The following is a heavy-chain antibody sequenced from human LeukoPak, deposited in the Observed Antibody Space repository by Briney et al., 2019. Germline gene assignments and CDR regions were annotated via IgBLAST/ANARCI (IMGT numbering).Heavy chain of an antibody. J-gene: IGHJ4*02. Sequence: ASVKVSCKASGYTLTNYAIHWVRQAPGQRLEWMGWFNSDTGNTEFSQKFKGRVTITRDTFANTAYMELSTLRPEDTGVFFCARGGPNKSGWTLDYWGQGTLVTVSS. CDR1: GYTLTNYA. CDR2: FNSDTGNT. CDR3: ARGGPNKSGWTLDY. V-gene: IGHV1-3*01. D-gene: IGHD6-25*01.